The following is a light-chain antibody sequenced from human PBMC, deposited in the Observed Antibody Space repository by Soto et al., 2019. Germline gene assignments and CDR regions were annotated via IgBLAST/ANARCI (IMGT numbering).Light chain of an antibody. CDR1: SSDVGGYNY. CDR2: EVS. Sequence: QSARTQPASVSGSPGQSITISCTGTSSDVGGYNYVSWYQQHPGKAPKLMIYEVSYRPSGVSNRFSGSKSGNTASLTISGLQAEDEADYYCSSYTSSSTVYVFGTGTKLTVL. V-gene: IGLV2-14*01. J-gene: IGLJ1*01. CDR3: SSYTSSSTVYV.